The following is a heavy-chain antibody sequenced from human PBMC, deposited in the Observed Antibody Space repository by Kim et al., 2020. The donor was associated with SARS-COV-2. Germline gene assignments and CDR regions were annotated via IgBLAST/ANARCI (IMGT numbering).Heavy chain of an antibody. CDR1: GDSVSSNSYY. J-gene: IGHJ4*01. D-gene: IGHD1-26*01. V-gene: IGHV4-61*01. Sequence: SETLSLTCTVSGDSVSSNSYYWSWIRQPPGKGLEWIGYIYHNGRTNYNPSLKSRVTVSVDTSKHQFSLRLRSVTAADTAVYYCARVGLYSGSYHFDFWG. CDR3: ARVGLYSGSYHFDF. CDR2: IYHNGRT.